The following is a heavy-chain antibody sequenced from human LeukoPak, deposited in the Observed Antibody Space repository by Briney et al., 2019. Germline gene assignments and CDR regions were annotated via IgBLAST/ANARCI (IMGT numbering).Heavy chain of an antibody. CDR2: IYHSGST. J-gene: IGHJ4*02. CDR3: GRDGSEGWTY. D-gene: IGHD6-19*01. Sequence: PSETLSLTCTVSGYSISSGYYWGWIRQPPGKGLEWIGTIYHSGSTYYNPSLKSRVTISVDTSKNQFSLRLSSVTAADTAVYYCGRDGSEGWTYWGQGTLVTVSS. V-gene: IGHV4-38-2*02. CDR1: GYSISSGYY.